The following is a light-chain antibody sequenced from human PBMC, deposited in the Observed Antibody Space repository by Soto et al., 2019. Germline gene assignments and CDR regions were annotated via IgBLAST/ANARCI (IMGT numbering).Light chain of an antibody. CDR1: QSVLYNSNNKNH. CDR3: QQYYSIPFT. J-gene: IGKJ2*01. V-gene: IGKV4-1*01. Sequence: DFVMTQAPDSLAVSLGERATINCKSSQSVLYNSNNKNHLGWFQQKPGHPPKLLIYGASFRPSGVPDRFSGSGSETDFTLTISSLQAEDVAVYYCQQYYSIPFTFCQGTKLEI. CDR2: GAS.